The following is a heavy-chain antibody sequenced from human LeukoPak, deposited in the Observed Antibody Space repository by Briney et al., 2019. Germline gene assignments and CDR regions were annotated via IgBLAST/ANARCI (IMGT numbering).Heavy chain of an antibody. CDR3: ARRGWAVAATGGWWFDS. CDR1: GYSFTSYW. Sequence: AGESLKISCKGSGYSFTSYWIGWVRQMPGKGLEWMGIVYPGDSDTRYSPSFQGQVTISGDKSTSTAYLQWSSLKASDTAMYYCARRGWAVAATGGWWFDSWGQGTLVTVSS. CDR2: VYPGDSDT. V-gene: IGHV5-51*01. J-gene: IGHJ5*01. D-gene: IGHD6-19*01.